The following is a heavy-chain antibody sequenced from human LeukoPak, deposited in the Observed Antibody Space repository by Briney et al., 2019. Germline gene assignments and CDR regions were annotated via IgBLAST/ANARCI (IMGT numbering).Heavy chain of an antibody. CDR1: GFTFSSYA. CDR3: VKGGDCSGGSC. CDR2: ISGSGGST. J-gene: IGHJ4*02. V-gene: IGHV3-23*01. D-gene: IGHD2-15*01. Sequence: PGGSLRLSCAASGFTFSSYAMNWVRQAPGKGLEWVSAISGSGGSTYYADSVKGRFTISRDNSKNTLYLQMNSLRAEDTAVYYCVKGGDCSGGSCWGQGALVTVSS.